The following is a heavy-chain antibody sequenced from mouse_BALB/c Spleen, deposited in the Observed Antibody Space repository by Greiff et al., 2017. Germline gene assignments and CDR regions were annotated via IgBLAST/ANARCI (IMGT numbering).Heavy chain of an antibody. J-gene: IGHJ2*01. CDR3: NDYGSSS. D-gene: IGHD1-1*01. Sequence: VQLQQSGAELVRSGASVKLSCTASGFNIKDYYMHWVKQRPEQGLEWIGWIDPENGDTEYAPKFQGKATMTADTSSNTAYLQLSSLTSEDTAVYYCNDYGSSSWGQGTTLTVSS. CDR1: GFNIKDYY. V-gene: IGHV14-4*02. CDR2: IDPENGDT.